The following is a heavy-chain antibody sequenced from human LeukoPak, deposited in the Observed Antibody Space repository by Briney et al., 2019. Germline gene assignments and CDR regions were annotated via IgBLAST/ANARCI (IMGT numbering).Heavy chain of an antibody. CDR2: ISYDGSNK. J-gene: IGHJ4*02. CDR1: GFTFSDYA. V-gene: IGHV3-30-3*01. CDR3: ARAVGTVFFDY. Sequence: GSLRLSCAASGFTFSDYAIHWVRQAPGKGLEWVAGISYDGSNKYYADPVKGRFTITRDNSKNTLYLQMNSLRAEDTALYNCARAVGTVFFDYWGQGTLVTVSS. D-gene: IGHD4-11*01.